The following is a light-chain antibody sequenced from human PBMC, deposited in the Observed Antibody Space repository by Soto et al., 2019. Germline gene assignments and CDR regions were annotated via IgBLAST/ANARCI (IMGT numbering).Light chain of an antibody. CDR2: GAS. V-gene: IGKV3-20*01. CDR3: QQYNTSPRT. Sequence: TLFAQASGRPCCSPVWRPSVYCXXSQSVGSNLLAWYQQKRGQAPRLLIYGASNRATGIPDRFSGSGSGTDFTLTISRLEPEDFAVYYCQQYNTSPRTFGQGTKVDI. J-gene: IGKJ1*01. CDR1: QSVGSNL.